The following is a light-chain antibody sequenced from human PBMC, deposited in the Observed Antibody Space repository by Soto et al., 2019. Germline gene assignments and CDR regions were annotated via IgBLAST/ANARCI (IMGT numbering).Light chain of an antibody. CDR1: QSLLHSNGYNY. J-gene: IGKJ4*01. Sequence: DIVMTQSPLSLPVTPGEPASISCRSSQSLLHSNGYNYLDWYLQKPGQSPQLLIYLGSNRASGVPDRFIGSGSGTYFTLKISRVEAEDVGVYYCMQALQTQLTFGGGTKVEIK. V-gene: IGKV2-28*01. CDR2: LGS. CDR3: MQALQTQLT.